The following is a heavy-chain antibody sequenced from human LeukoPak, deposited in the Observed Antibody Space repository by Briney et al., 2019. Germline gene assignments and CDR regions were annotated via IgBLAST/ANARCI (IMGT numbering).Heavy chain of an antibody. V-gene: IGHV1-69*04. CDR1: GVTFSSYA. D-gene: IGHD2-2*01. Sequence: ASVKVSCKASGVTFSSYAISWVRQAPGQGLEWMGRIIPILGIANYAQKFQGRVTITADKSTSTAYMELSSLRSEDTAVYYCAEGSSTSPNWFDPWGQGTLVTVSS. CDR2: IIPILGIA. CDR3: AEGSSTSPNWFDP. J-gene: IGHJ5*02.